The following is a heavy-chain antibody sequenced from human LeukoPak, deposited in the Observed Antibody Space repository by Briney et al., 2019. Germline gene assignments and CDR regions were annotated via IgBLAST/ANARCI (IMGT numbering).Heavy chain of an antibody. J-gene: IGHJ3*02. CDR1: GFTFSNYW. CDR3: ARDPYYYESSGYFFGAFDI. V-gene: IGHV3-7*01. CDR2: IKQDGSVK. D-gene: IGHD3-22*01. Sequence: GGSLRLSCAASGFTFSNYWMSWVRQAPGKGLEWVANIKQDGSVKYYVASVKGRFTISRDNAKNSLHLQMNSLRAEDTAVYYCARDPYYYESSGYFFGAFDIWGQGTMVTVSS.